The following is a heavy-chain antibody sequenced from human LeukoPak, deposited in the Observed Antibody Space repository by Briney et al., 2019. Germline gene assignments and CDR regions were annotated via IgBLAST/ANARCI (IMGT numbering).Heavy chain of an antibody. CDR1: GFTFSSYT. Sequence: PGGSLRLSCAASGFTFSSYTMHWIRQAPGKGLEWVSSISGSDSYIFYADSVKGRFTVSRDNAKDSLYLQMNSLRAEDTAVYYCARALTTLTYEGYWGQGTLVTVSS. J-gene: IGHJ4*02. CDR3: ARALTTLTYEGY. CDR2: ISGSDSYI. V-gene: IGHV3-21*01. D-gene: IGHD1-1*01.